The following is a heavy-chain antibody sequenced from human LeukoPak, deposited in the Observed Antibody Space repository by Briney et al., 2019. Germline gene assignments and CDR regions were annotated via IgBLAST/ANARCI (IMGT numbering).Heavy chain of an antibody. CDR2: INPNSGGT. J-gene: IGHJ4*02. Sequence: ASVKVSCKASGYTFTGYYMHWVRQAPGQGLEWMGWINPNSGGTNYAQKFQGRVTMTRDTSISTAYMELSRLRSDDTAVYYCARDWGRVLRYYYDSSGYQKSSFDYWGQGTLVTVSS. CDR1: GYTFTGYY. V-gene: IGHV1-2*02. CDR3: ARDWGRVLRYYYDSSGYQKSSFDY. D-gene: IGHD3-22*01.